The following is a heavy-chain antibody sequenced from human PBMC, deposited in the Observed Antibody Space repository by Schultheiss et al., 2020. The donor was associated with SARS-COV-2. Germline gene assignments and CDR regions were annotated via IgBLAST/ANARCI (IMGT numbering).Heavy chain of an antibody. Sequence: SETLSLTCAVYGGSFSGYYWGWIRQPPGKGLEWIGHIYYSGNTYYNPSLKSLVTISVDTSKSQFSLKLSSVTAADTAVYYCASLVFDYWGQGTLVTVSS. CDR3: ASLVFDY. CDR2: IYYSGNT. D-gene: IGHD2-8*02. V-gene: IGHV4-34*01. CDR1: GGSFSGYY. J-gene: IGHJ4*02.